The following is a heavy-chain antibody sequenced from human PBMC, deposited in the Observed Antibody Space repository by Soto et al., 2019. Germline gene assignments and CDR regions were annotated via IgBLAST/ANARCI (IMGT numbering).Heavy chain of an antibody. V-gene: IGHV1-18*01. CDR3: ARGQVVNFDNWFDP. CDR1: GYTFTTYG. Sequence: QIQLLQSEAEVKKPGTSVKVSCQASGYTFTTYGIIWVRQAPGQGLEWMGWINPNSGHTNYAQNLQDRATMTTDTSTNTAYMELRSLRSDDTAVYFCARGQVVNFDNWFDPWGQGTLVTVSS. D-gene: IGHD3-22*01. CDR2: INPNSGHT. J-gene: IGHJ5*02.